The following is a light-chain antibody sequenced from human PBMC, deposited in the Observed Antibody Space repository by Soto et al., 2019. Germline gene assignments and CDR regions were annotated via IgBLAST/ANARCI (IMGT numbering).Light chain of an antibody. J-gene: IGKJ1*01. CDR3: QQTHAVPLT. Sequence: DVQMTQSPSSLSASVGDTVTIACRASQPISNYLNWYQQKPGEVPKVLIFGASSLRSGVPSRFSRSGYGTDFTLTINNLHPDDIATYYCQQTHAVPLTFGQGT. CDR2: GAS. CDR1: QPISNY. V-gene: IGKV1-39*01.